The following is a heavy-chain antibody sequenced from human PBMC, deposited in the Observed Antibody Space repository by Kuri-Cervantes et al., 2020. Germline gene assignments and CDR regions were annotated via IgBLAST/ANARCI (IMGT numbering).Heavy chain of an antibody. V-gene: IGHV3-23*01. J-gene: IGHJ4*02. D-gene: IGHD1-14*01. CDR2: ISGSGGST. Sequence: GGSLRLSCAASGFTFSSYAMSWVRQAPGKGPEWVSAISGSGGSTYYADSVKGRFTISRDNSKNTLYLQMNSLRAEDTAVYYCAKFPGGITRRFDYWGQGTLVTVSS. CDR1: GFTFSSYA. CDR3: AKFPGGITRRFDY.